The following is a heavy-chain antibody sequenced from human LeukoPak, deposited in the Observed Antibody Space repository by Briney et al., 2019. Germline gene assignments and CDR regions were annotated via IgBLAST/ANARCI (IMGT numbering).Heavy chain of an antibody. V-gene: IGHV3-9*01. D-gene: IGHD3-10*01. Sequence: SGGSLRLSCAASGFTFDDYAMHWVRQAPGKGLEWVSGISWNSGSIGYADSVKGRFTISRDNAKNSLYLQMNSLRAEDTALYYCAKEGGSGSYENHYYYYGMDVWGQGTTVTVSS. CDR1: GFTFDDYA. CDR2: ISWNSGSI. CDR3: AKEGGSGSYENHYYYYGMDV. J-gene: IGHJ6*02.